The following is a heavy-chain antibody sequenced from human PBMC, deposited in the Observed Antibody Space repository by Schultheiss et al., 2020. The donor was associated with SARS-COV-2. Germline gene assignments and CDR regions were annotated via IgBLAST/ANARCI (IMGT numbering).Heavy chain of an antibody. CDR2: IWYDGSNK. D-gene: IGHD1-26*01. CDR1: GFTFSRYG. Sequence: GESLKISCAASGFTFSRYGMHWVRQAPGKGLEWVAVIWYDGSNKYYADSVKGRFTISRDNSKNTLYLQMNSLRAEDTAVYYCARDTGAPFDYWGQGTLVTVSS. V-gene: IGHV3-33*08. CDR3: ARDTGAPFDY. J-gene: IGHJ4*02.